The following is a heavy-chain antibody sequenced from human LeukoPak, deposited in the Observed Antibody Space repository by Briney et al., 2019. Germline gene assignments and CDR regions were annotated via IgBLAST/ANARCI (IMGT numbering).Heavy chain of an antibody. CDR2: IYYSGST. Sequence: PSQTLSLTCTVSGGSISSGDYYWSWIRQPPGTGLEWIGYIYYSGSTNYNPSLKSRVTISVDTSKNQFSLKLSSVTAADTAVYYCASGYSSSWLLDYWGQGTLVTVSS. J-gene: IGHJ4*02. V-gene: IGHV4-30-4*01. D-gene: IGHD6-13*01. CDR3: ASGYSSSWLLDY. CDR1: GGSISSGDYY.